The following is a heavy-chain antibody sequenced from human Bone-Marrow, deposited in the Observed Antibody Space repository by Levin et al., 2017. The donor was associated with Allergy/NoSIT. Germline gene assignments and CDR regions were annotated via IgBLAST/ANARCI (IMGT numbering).Heavy chain of an antibody. CDR2: SGTNESYI. V-gene: IGHV3-48*03. Sequence: QPGGSLRLSCIASGLTSTYTFKTYEMSWVRQAPGKGLEWLSSSGTNESYILYADSVRGRFTGSRDNVKNSLFLQMNSLRAEDTALYFCARNNDFYRGAHHYYGMDVWGQGTTVTVSS. CDR1: GLTSTYTFKTYE. CDR3: ARNNDFYRGAHHYYGMDV. J-gene: IGHJ6*02. D-gene: IGHD3-3*01.